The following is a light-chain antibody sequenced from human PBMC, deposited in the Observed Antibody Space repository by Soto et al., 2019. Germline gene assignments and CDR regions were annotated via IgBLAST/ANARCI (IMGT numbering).Light chain of an antibody. V-gene: IGKV1-9*01. CDR1: QGIRNF. CDR2: AAS. Sequence: DVQLTQSPSFLSASVGDTVTITCRASQGIRNFVAWHQQKPGKAPTVLISAASTLQSGVPSRFSGSGSGTEFTLTIKSLQPEDFATYFCQEVDSHPYIFGQGTKLEIK. CDR3: QEVDSHPYI. J-gene: IGKJ2*01.